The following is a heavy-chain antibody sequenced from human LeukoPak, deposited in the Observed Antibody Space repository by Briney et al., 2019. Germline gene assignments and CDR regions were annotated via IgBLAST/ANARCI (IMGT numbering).Heavy chain of an antibody. Sequence: PGGSLRLSCAASGFTSTSYGMHWVRQAPGKGLEWVAVIWSDGSKTYYVDSVKGRFTISRDCSKNTLYLQMSSLRAEDTAVYYCARAGASNEFDYWGQGTLVTVSS. V-gene: IGHV3-33*01. CDR1: GFTSTSYG. CDR2: IWSDGSKT. J-gene: IGHJ4*02. CDR3: ARAGASNEFDY. D-gene: IGHD2-8*01.